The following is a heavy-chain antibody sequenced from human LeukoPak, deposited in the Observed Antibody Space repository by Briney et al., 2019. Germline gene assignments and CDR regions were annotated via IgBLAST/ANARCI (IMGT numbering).Heavy chain of an antibody. CDR1: GFTFSSYS. CDR2: ISSSSSTI. CDR3: ARAVRRYCSGGSCVNFDY. V-gene: IGHV3-48*02. J-gene: IGHJ4*02. D-gene: IGHD2-15*01. Sequence: TGGSLRLSCAASGFTFSSYSMTWVRQAPGKGLEWVSYISSSSSTIYYADSVKGRFTISRDNAKNSLYLQMNSLRDEDTAVYYCARAVRRYCSGGSCVNFDYWGQGTLVTVSP.